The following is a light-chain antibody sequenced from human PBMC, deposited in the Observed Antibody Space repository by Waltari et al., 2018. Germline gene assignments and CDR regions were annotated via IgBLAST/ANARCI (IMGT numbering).Light chain of an antibody. V-gene: IGLV2-14*03. CDR1: SSDVGGYNY. CDR3: SSFTSSSTWV. CDR2: DVN. Sequence: QSALTQPASVSGSPGQSITISCTGTSSDVGGYNYVSWYQQHPGKAPKLMIYDVNNRPSGGSNRFSGSKSGNTASLTISGLQAEDEADYYCSSFTSSSTWVFGGGTKLTVL. J-gene: IGLJ3*02.